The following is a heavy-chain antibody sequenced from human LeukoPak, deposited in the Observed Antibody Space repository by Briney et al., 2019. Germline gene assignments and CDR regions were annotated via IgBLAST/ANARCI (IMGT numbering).Heavy chain of an antibody. Sequence: PGGSLRLSCAASGFTFSSYGMHWVRQAPGKGLEWVAVISCDGSNKYYADSVKGRFTISRDNSKNTLYLQMNSLRAEDTAVYYCAKDGPAFDYWGQGTLVTVSS. V-gene: IGHV3-30*18. J-gene: IGHJ4*02. CDR3: AKDGPAFDY. CDR1: GFTFSSYG. CDR2: ISCDGSNK.